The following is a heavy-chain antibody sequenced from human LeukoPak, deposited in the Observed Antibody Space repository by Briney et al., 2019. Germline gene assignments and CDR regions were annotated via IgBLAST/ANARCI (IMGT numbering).Heavy chain of an antibody. D-gene: IGHD4-23*01. CDR3: ACTYGGLNYFEF. CDR1: GFTVSNNY. J-gene: IGHJ4*02. Sequence: PGGSLRLSCVASGFTVSNNYMSWVRQAPGKGLERTSVIYSGGSTYYADSVKGRFTISRDNSKNTLYLQMNSLRAEDTAVYYCACTYGGLNYFEFWGQGTLVTVSS. CDR2: IYSGGST. V-gene: IGHV3-66*01.